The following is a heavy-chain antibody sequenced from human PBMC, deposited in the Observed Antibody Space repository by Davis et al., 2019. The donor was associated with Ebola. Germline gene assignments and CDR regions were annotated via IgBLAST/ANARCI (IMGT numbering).Heavy chain of an antibody. J-gene: IGHJ4*02. Sequence: GESLKISCKGSGYSFTSYWIGWVRQMPGKGLEWMGRIDPSDSYTNYSPSFQGHVTISADKSISTAYLQWSSLKASDTAMYYCARQNGGYDFWSGYYTRLDFDYWGQGTLVTVSS. CDR1: GYSFTSYW. CDR2: IDPSDSYT. CDR3: ARQNGGYDFWSGYYTRLDFDY. D-gene: IGHD3-3*01. V-gene: IGHV5-10-1*01.